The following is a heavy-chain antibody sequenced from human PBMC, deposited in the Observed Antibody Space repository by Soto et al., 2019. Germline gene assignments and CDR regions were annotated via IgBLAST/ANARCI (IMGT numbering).Heavy chain of an antibody. Sequence: GASVKVSCEASGDSFKKYVFSWVRQAPGQGLEWMGGFIPLFGTANYAQKFQGRVTITADESTSTAYMELSSLRSEDTAVYYCARGQVRGYSGYDPSYYFDYWGQGTLVTVSS. D-gene: IGHD5-12*01. J-gene: IGHJ4*02. V-gene: IGHV1-69*13. CDR2: FIPLFGTA. CDR3: ARGQVRGYSGYDPSYYFDY. CDR1: GDSFKKYV.